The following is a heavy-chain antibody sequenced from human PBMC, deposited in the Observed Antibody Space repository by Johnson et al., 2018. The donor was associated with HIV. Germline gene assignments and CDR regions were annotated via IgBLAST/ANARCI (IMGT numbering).Heavy chain of an antibody. CDR2: IKQEGIEK. J-gene: IGHJ3*02. Sequence: VHLVESGGGVAQPGTSLRLSCAASGFMFRAYGMHWVRQAPGKGLEWVANIKQEGIEKYYVDSVKGRFTISRDNAKNSLYLQMNSLRAEDTAVYYCASPKTPTRVVRGAFDIWGQGTMVTVSS. V-gene: IGHV3-7*02. CDR3: ASPKTPTRVVRGAFDI. D-gene: IGHD3-10*01. CDR1: GFMFRAYG.